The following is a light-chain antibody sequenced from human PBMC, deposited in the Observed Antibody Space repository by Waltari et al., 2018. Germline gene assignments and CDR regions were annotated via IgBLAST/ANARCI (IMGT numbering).Light chain of an antibody. Sequence: SYELTQPPSVSVSPGQTARITCSGAALPKKYAYWYQQKSGQAPVQVIYEDVKRPSGIPERFSGSSSGTMVTLTISGAQVEDEADYYCYSTDSSGNVQVFGGGTKLTVL. CDR1: ALPKKY. CDR3: YSTDSSGNVQV. J-gene: IGLJ2*01. CDR2: EDV. V-gene: IGLV3-10*01.